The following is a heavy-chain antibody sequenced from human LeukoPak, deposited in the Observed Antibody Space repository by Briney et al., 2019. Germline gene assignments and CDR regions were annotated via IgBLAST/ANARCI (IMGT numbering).Heavy chain of an antibody. Sequence: PGGSLRLSCAASGFTFSSYGMHWVRQAPGKGLEWVAVISYDGSNKYYADSVKGRFTISRDNSKNTLYLQMNSLRAEDTAVHYCAKGHQFIIAEKYYFDYWGQGTLVTVSS. D-gene: IGHD6-13*01. CDR2: ISYDGSNK. J-gene: IGHJ4*02. CDR1: GFTFSSYG. CDR3: AKGHQFIIAEKYYFDY. V-gene: IGHV3-30*18.